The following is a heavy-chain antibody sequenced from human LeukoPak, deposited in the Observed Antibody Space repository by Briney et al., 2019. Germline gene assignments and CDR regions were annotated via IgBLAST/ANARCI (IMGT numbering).Heavy chain of an antibody. J-gene: IGHJ4*02. Sequence: NPSETLSLTCTVSGGSISSYYWSWIRQPPGKGLEWIGYIYYSGSTNHNPSLKSRVTISVDTSKNQFSLKLSSVTAADTAVYYCARARYYDFWSGHRYYFDYWGQGTLVTVSS. CDR3: ARARYYDFWSGHRYYFDY. D-gene: IGHD3-3*01. CDR1: GGSISSYY. CDR2: IYYSGST. V-gene: IGHV4-59*08.